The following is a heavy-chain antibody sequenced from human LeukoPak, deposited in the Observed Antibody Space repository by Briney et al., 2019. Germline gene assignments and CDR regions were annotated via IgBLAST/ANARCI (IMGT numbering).Heavy chain of an antibody. V-gene: IGHV1-8*02. J-gene: IGHJ5*02. CDR1: GYTFNNYG. Sequence: ASVKVSCKTSGYTFNNYGISWVRQATGQGLEWMGWMNPNSGNTGYAQKFQGRVTMTRNTSISTAYMELSSLRSEDTAVYYCARWGHYGDYVEWFDPRGQGTLVTVSS. CDR2: MNPNSGNT. D-gene: IGHD4-17*01. CDR3: ARWGHYGDYVEWFDP.